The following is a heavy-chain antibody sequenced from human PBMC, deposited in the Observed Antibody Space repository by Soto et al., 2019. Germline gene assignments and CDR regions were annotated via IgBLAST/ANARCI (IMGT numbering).Heavy chain of an antibody. CDR2: INHSGST. V-gene: IGHV4-34*01. CDR1: GGSFSGYY. J-gene: IGHJ6*02. D-gene: IGHD2-15*01. CDR3: AREGALLFGGNPDYYDDLAV. Sequence: PSETLSLTCAVYGGSFSGYYWSWIRQPPGKGLEWIGEINHSGSTNYNPSLKSRVTISVDTSKNQFSLKLSSVTAADTAVYYCAREGALLFGGNPDYYDDLAVWGQGTTVTVSS.